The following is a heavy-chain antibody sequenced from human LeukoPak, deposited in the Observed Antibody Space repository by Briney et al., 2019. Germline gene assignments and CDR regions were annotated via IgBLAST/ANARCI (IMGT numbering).Heavy chain of an antibody. CDR2: IWYDGSNK. CDR3: AKEGYSGYDY. D-gene: IGHD5-12*01. J-gene: IGHJ4*02. CDR1: GFTFSSYG. V-gene: IGHV3-33*06. Sequence: GRSLRLSCAASGFTFSSYGMHWVRQAPGKGLEWVALIWYDGSNKYYADSVKGRFTISRDNSKNTLYLQMNSLRAEDTAVYYCAKEGYSGYDYWGQGTLVTVSS.